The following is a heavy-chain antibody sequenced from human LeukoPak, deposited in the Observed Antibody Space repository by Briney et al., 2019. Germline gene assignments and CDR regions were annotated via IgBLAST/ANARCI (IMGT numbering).Heavy chain of an antibody. V-gene: IGHV3-21*04. CDR2: ISSSSSYI. J-gene: IGHJ5*02. Sequence: GGSLRLSCAASGFTFSSYSMNWVRQTPGKGLEWVSSISSSSSYIYYADSVKGRFTISRDNSKNTLYLQMNSLRAEDTAVYYCAKLPYDFWSGYYPYNWFDPWGQGTLVTVSS. D-gene: IGHD3-3*01. CDR1: GFTFSSYS. CDR3: AKLPYDFWSGYYPYNWFDP.